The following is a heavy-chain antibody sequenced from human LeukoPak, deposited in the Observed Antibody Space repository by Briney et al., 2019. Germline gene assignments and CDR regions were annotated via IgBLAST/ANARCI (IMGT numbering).Heavy chain of an antibody. J-gene: IGHJ4*02. V-gene: IGHV1-2*04. Sequence: ASVKVSCKASGYTFTGYYMHWVRQAPGQELEWMGWINPNSGGTNYAQKFQGWVTMTRDTSISTAYMELSRLRSDDTAVYYCAVGIVGATNYFDYWGQGTLVTVSS. D-gene: IGHD1-26*01. CDR2: INPNSGGT. CDR1: GYTFTGYY. CDR3: AVGIVGATNYFDY.